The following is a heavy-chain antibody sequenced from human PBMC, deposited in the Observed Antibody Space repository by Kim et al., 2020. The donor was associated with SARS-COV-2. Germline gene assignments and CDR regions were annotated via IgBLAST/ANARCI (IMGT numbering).Heavy chain of an antibody. Sequence: SETLSLTCTVSGGSISSYYWSWIRQPAGKGLEWIGRIYTSGSTNYNPSLKSRVTMSVDTSKNQFSLKLSSVTAADTAVYYCARDLTIFGVVIPPVSYMDVWGKGTTVTVSS. V-gene: IGHV4-4*07. D-gene: IGHD3-3*01. CDR1: GGSISSYY. CDR2: IYTSGST. J-gene: IGHJ6*03. CDR3: ARDLTIFGVVIPPVSYMDV.